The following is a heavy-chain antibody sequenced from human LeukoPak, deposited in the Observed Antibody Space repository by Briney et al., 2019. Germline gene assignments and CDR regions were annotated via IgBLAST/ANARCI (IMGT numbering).Heavy chain of an antibody. V-gene: IGHV3-30-3*01. D-gene: IGHD3-16*01. J-gene: IGHJ5*02. CDR1: GFTFSSYA. CDR3: ARTRTLPIAGGFDT. CDR2: ISYDGSNK. Sequence: GGSLRLSCAASGFTFSSYAMHWVRQAPGKGLEWVAVISYDGSNKHYADSVKGRFTISRDNSKNTLYLQMNSLRAEDTAVYCCARTRTLPIAGGFDTWGQGSLVTVSS.